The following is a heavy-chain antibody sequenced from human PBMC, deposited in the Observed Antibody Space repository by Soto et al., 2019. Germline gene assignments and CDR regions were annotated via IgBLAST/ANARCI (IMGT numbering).Heavy chain of an antibody. CDR2: IIPMYGTT. D-gene: IGHD1-1*01. J-gene: IGHJ4*02. CDR3: ARIGPIDWIDDY. Sequence: QVQLVQSGAEVKKPGSSVKVSCKASGGTFRSYVTSWVRQAPGQGLEWLGGIIPMYGTTYYAQTFQGRVTISADESTSTAFKEMSSLRSEDTAVYYCARIGPIDWIDDYWGQGTLVTVSS. CDR1: GGTFRSYV. V-gene: IGHV1-69*12.